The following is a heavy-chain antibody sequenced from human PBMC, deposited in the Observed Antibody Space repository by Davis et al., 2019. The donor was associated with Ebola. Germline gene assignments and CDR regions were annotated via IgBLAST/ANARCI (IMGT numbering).Heavy chain of an antibody. Sequence: GESLKISCAASGFTFSSYWMSWVRQAPGKGLEWVANIKQDGSEKYYVDSVKGRFTISRDNAKNSLYPQMNSLRAEDTAVYYCARDLFGELLFTAFDIWGQGTMVTVSS. CDR1: GFTFSSYW. CDR2: IKQDGSEK. CDR3: ARDLFGELLFTAFDI. D-gene: IGHD3-10*01. J-gene: IGHJ3*02. V-gene: IGHV3-7*01.